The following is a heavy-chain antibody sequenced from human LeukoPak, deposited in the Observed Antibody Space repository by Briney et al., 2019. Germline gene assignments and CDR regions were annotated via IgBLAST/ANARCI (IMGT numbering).Heavy chain of an antibody. CDR1: GGSISSSSYY. J-gene: IGHJ4*02. V-gene: IGHV4-39*07. CDR3: ARRRGYYGSGSYRNNFDY. Sequence: TSSETLSLTCTGSGGSISSSSYYWGWIRQPPGKGLEWIGSIYYSGSTNYNPSLKGRVTISVDTSKNQFSLKLSSVTAADTAVYYCARRRGYYGSGSYRNNFDYWGQGTLVTVSS. CDR2: IYYSGST. D-gene: IGHD3-10*01.